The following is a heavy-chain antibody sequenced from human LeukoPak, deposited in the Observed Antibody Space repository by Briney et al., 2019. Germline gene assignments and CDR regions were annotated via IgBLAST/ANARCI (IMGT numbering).Heavy chain of an antibody. CDR1: GGSFSGYY. Sequence: PSETLSLTCAVYGGSFSGYYWSWIRQPPGKGLEWIGEINHSGSTNYNPSLKSRVTISVDTSKNQLSLKLSSVTAADTAVYYCARGRVSSSTWYSTYYYYFYTDVWGKGTTVTVSS. CDR2: INHSGST. V-gene: IGHV4-34*01. D-gene: IGHD1-1*01. J-gene: IGHJ6*03. CDR3: ARGRVSSSTWYSTYYYYFYTDV.